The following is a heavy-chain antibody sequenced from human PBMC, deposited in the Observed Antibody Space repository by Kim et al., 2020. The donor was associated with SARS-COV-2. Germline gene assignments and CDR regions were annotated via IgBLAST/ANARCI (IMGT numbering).Heavy chain of an antibody. CDR2: VNPDGSST. J-gene: IGHJ3*01. Sequence: GGSLRLSCAASGFTFSTYWMHWVRQAPGKGLAWVSRVNPDGSSTSYADSVKGRFTISRDNAKNTLYLQMNSLRDEDTAAYYCVRDFGIAIPADLDVFDLWGQGTMVTVSS. CDR3: VRDFGIAIPADLDVFDL. D-gene: IGHD6-13*01. CDR1: GFTFSTYW. V-gene: IGHV3-74*01.